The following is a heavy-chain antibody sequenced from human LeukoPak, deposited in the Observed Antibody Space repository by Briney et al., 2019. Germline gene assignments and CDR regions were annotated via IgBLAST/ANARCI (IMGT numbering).Heavy chain of an antibody. D-gene: IGHD4-17*01. CDR2: IIPMFHSA. CDR3: ASYSDNMY. J-gene: IGHJ4*02. V-gene: IGHV1-69*13. Sequence: ASVKVSCKASGGIFSSSALNWVRQAPGQGLAWMGGIIPMFHSANYTQKFQGRLSITADESTRTVYMELSSPRFEDTAVYYCASYSDNMYWGQGTLVTVSS. CDR1: GGIFSSSA.